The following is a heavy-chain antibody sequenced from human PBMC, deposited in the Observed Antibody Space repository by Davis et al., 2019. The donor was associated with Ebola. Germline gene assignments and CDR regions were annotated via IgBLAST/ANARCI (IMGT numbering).Heavy chain of an antibody. CDR2: IIPIFGTA. V-gene: IGHV1-69*05. Sequence: SVKVSCKASGGTFSSYAISWVRQAPGQGLEWMGGIIPIFGTAKYAQKFQGRVTMTTDTSTSTAYMELRSLRSDDTAVYYCAREHIVVVTAIQGYYYYGMDVWGQGTTVTVSS. CDR1: GGTFSSYA. D-gene: IGHD2-21*02. CDR3: AREHIVVVTAIQGYYYYGMDV. J-gene: IGHJ6*02.